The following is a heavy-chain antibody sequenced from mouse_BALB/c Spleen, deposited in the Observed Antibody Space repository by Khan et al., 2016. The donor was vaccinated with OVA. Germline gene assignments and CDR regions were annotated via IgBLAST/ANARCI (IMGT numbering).Heavy chain of an antibody. CDR3: VRSEGNVHWCFDV. CDR2: MSSGSSTI. V-gene: IGHV5-17*02. D-gene: IGHD2-1*01. J-gene: IGHJ1*01. CDR1: GFTFSSFG. Sequence: EVELVESGGGLVQPGGSRKLSCAASGFTFSSFGMHWVRQAPKKGLEWVAYMSSGSSTIYYVDTVKGRVTISSDNSKNTLFLQMTSLRSEDTATSYGVRSEGNVHWCFDVWGAGTSVTVSS.